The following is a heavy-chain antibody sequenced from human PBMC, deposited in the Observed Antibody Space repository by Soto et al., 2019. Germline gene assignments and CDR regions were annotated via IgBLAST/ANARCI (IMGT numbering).Heavy chain of an antibody. J-gene: IGHJ5*02. CDR2: ISVYNGNT. CDR1: GYTFTTYG. Sequence: ASVKVSCKASGYTFTTYGISWVRHAPGQGLEWMGWISVYNGNTNYAQKLQGRVTMTTDTSTSTAYMELRSLRSDDTAVYDCASPDLFAPWAQGTLVPVAS. CDR3: ASPDLFAP. V-gene: IGHV1-18*01.